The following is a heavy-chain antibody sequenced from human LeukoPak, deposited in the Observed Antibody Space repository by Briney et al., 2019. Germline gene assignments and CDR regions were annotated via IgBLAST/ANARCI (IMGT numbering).Heavy chain of an antibody. Sequence: GGFLRLSCAVSGITLSNYGMSWVRQAPGKGLEWVAGISGSAGGTYYADSVKGRFTISRDSAKNTLYLQLNNLRAEDTAVYFCAKRGVVIRVILVGFYKEAYYFDSWGQGALVTVSS. CDR3: AKRGVVIRVILVGFYKEAYYFDS. V-gene: IGHV3-23*01. CDR2: ISGSAGGT. D-gene: IGHD3-22*01. J-gene: IGHJ4*02. CDR1: GITLSNYG.